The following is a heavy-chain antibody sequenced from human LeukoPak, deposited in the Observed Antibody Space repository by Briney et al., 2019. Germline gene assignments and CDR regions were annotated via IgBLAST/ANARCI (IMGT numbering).Heavy chain of an antibody. CDR1: RFTVSSNY. CDR2: IYSGGST. CDR3: ARELGGYFDY. V-gene: IGHV3-53*01. Sequence: GGSLRLSCAASRFTVSSNYMSWVRQAPGKGLEWVSVIYSGGSTYYADSVKGRFTISRDNAKNSLYLQMNSLRAEDTAVYYCARELGGYFDYWGQGTLVTVSS. D-gene: IGHD7-27*01. J-gene: IGHJ4*02.